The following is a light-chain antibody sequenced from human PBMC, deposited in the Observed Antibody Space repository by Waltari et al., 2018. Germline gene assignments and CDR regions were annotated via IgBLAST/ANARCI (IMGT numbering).Light chain of an antibody. V-gene: IGLV3-10*01. J-gene: IGLJ2*01. CDR3: YSTDSSGTQRV. Sequence: SYELAQPPSVSVSPGQAARITCSGDALPKKYAYWYQQKSGQAPVLVIYEDSKRPPGIPERFSGSSSGTTATLTLSGAQVEDEGDYYCYSTDSSGTQRVFGGGTKLTVL. CDR2: EDS. CDR1: ALPKKY.